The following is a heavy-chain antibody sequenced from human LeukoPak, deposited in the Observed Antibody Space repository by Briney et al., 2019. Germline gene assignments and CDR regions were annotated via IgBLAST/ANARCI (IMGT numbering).Heavy chain of an antibody. CDR2: ITSSSNYI. J-gene: IGHJ4*02. CDR3: ARDVQAMAAAGGGVDY. CDR1: GFTFSSYS. V-gene: IGHV3-21*01. Sequence: GGSLRLSCAASGFTFSSYSMNWVRQAPGKGLELVSSITSSSNYIYYADSVKGRFTISRDNAKNSLYLQMNSLRAEDTAVYYCARDVQAMAAAGGGVDYWGQGTLLTVSS. D-gene: IGHD6-13*01.